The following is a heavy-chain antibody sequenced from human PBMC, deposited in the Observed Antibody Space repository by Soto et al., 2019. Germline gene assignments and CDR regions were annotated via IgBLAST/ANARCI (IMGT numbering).Heavy chain of an antibody. CDR3: ARSASGGYYPNYYYYMDV. J-gene: IGHJ6*03. CDR2: INPSGGST. V-gene: IGHV1-46*03. CDR1: GYTFTIYY. Sequence: GASVKVSCKASGYTFTIYYMHWVLQAPGQGLEWMGIINPSGGSTSYAQKFQGRVTMTRDTSTSTVYMELSSLRSEDTAVYYCARSASGGYYPNYYYYMDVWGKGATVTVS. D-gene: IGHD3-22*01.